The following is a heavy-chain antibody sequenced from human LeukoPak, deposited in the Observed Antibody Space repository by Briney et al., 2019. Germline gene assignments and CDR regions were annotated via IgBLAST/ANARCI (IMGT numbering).Heavy chain of an antibody. CDR2: ISSSSSYI. CDR1: GFTFSSYS. V-gene: IGHV3-21*01. CDR3: ARDHCTNGVCYGYNWFDP. J-gene: IGHJ5*02. Sequence: GGSLRLSCAASGFTFSSYSMNWVRQAPGKGLGWVSSISSSSSYIYYADSVKGRFTISRDNAKNSLYLQMNSLRAEDTAVYYCARDHCTNGVCYGYNWFDPWGQGTLVTVSS. D-gene: IGHD2-8*01.